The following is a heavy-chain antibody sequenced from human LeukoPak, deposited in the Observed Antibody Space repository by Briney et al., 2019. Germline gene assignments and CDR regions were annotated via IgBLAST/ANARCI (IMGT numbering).Heavy chain of an antibody. CDR1: GFTFSTYA. J-gene: IGHJ4*02. V-gene: IGHV3-30-3*01. Sequence: GGSLRLSCAASGFTFSTYAMHWVRQAPGKGLEWVAIISYDGSSKYYANSEKGRFTISRDNSKSTLYLQMNSLRPEDTAVYYCARGDDSSGQVDYWGQGTLVTVSS. CDR2: ISYDGSSK. CDR3: ARGDDSSGQVDY. D-gene: IGHD3-22*01.